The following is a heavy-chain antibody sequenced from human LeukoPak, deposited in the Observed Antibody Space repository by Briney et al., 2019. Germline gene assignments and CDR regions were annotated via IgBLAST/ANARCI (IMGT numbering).Heavy chain of an antibody. CDR1: GGSISSYY. Sequence: SETLSLTCTVSGGSISSYYWSWIRQPPGKGLEWMGYIYYSGSTNYNPSLKSRVTISVDTSKNQFSLKLSSVTAADTAVYYCASSNPRYNWFDPWGQGTLVTVSS. J-gene: IGHJ5*02. D-gene: IGHD1-14*01. CDR2: IYYSGST. V-gene: IGHV4-59*01. CDR3: ASSNPRYNWFDP.